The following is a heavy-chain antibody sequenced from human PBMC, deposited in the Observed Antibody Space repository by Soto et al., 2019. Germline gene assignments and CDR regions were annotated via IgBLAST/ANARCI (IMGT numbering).Heavy chain of an antibody. D-gene: IGHD6-25*01. CDR2: ISGGNGNT. CDR3: ARDCVAAGNINFDY. V-gene: IGHV1-3*01. J-gene: IGHJ4*02. Sequence: ASGKVSCKAYGYIFTQSAMHWLRQSPGQRLEWMGWISGGNGNTKYSPKLQDRVTITRDTSASTAYMELSSLRSEDTALYYCARDCVAAGNINFDYWGQGTLVTVSS. CDR1: GYIFTQSA.